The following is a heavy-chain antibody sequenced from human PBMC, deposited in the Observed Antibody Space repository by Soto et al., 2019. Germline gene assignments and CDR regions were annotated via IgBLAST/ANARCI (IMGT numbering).Heavy chain of an antibody. J-gene: IGHJ4*02. D-gene: IGHD3-3*01. CDR1: GGTFSSYA. CDR2: IIPIFGTA. Sequence: QVQLVQSGAEVKKPGSSVKVSCKASGGTFSSYAISWVRQAPGQGLEWMGGIIPIFGTANYAQKFQGRVTITADESTSTAYMKLSSLRSEDTAVYYCARYGVAERVGHFDYWGQGTLVTVSS. V-gene: IGHV1-69*12. CDR3: ARYGVAERVGHFDY.